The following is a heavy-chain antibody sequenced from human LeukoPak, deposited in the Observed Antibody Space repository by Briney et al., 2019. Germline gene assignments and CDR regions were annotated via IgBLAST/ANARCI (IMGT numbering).Heavy chain of an antibody. CDR3: ARAGIAAGQFAYFQH. V-gene: IGHV1-2*02. CDR1: GYTFTDYY. D-gene: IGHD6-13*01. CDR2: INPNSGDT. J-gene: IGHJ1*01. Sequence: WASVKLSRKASGYTFTDYYVHWVRQAPGQGLEWMGWINPNSGDTIYAQRFQGRVTMTRDTSISTAYMELSRLTSDDTAIYYCARAGIAAGQFAYFQHRCQGTLVTVSS.